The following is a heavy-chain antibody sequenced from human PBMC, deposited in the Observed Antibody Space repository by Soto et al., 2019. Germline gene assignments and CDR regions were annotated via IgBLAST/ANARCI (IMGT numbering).Heavy chain of an antibody. CDR3: ARIKWGLDYYSGMDV. CDR1: GYTFSDNF. J-gene: IGHJ6*02. CDR2: INPKTAAT. Sequence: ASVKVSCKASGYTFSDNFIQWLRQAPGQGLEWVAWINPKTAATNYAKKFQDRVTVTSDTSFSTAYLELTRLRPDDTALYYCARIKWGLDYYSGMDVWGQGTAVTVSS. D-gene: IGHD1-26*01. V-gene: IGHV1-2*02.